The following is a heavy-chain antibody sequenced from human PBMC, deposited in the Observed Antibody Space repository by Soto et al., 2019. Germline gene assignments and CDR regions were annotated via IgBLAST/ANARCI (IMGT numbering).Heavy chain of an antibody. CDR1: GGSISSSSYY. J-gene: IGHJ4*02. CDR3: ARQGRRTTMVRGGNSDY. Sequence: QLQLQESGPGLVKPSETLSLTCTVSGGSISSSSYYWGWIRQPPGKGLEWIGSIYYSGSTYYNPSLKSRVTISVDTSNNQFSLKLSSVTAADTAVYYCARQGRRTTMVRGGNSDYWGQGTLVTVSS. CDR2: IYYSGST. D-gene: IGHD3-10*01. V-gene: IGHV4-39*01.